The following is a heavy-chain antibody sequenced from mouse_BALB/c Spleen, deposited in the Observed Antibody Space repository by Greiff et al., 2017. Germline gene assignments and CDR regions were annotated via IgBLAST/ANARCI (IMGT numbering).Heavy chain of an antibody. D-gene: IGHD2-4*01. J-gene: IGHJ2*01. Sequence: EVQLVESGGGLVQPGGSRKLSCAASGFTFSSFGMHWVRQAPEKGLEWVAYISSGSSTIYYADTVKGRFTISRDNPKNTLFLQMTSLRSEDTAMYYCARGRIYDYDEGFDYWGQGTTLTVSS. CDR3: ARGRIYDYDEGFDY. CDR1: GFTFSSFG. V-gene: IGHV5-17*02. CDR2: ISSGSSTI.